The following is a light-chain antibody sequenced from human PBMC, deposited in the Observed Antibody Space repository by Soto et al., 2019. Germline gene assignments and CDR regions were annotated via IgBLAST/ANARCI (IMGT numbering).Light chain of an antibody. CDR1: QSVSSSY. J-gene: IGKJ1*01. CDR2: DAS. Sequence: EIVLTQSPGTLSLSPGERATHSCRASQSVSSSYLAWYQQKPGQAPRLLIYDASSRATGLPDKFSGSGSGTDFTLTISRLEPEDFAVYYCQQYGSSPWTFGQGTKV. V-gene: IGKV3-20*01. CDR3: QQYGSSPWT.